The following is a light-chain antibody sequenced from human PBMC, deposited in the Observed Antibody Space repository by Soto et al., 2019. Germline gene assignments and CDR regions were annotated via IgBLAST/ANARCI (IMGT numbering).Light chain of an antibody. Sequence: QSVLTQPPSVSAAPGQKVTLSCSGSSSNIGNDYVSWYQQLPGAAPKLLISDNSKRPSGIPDRFSGSKSGTSATLGITGLQTGDEADYYCGAWDTSLSAVVFGGGTKLTVL. CDR1: SSNIGNDY. J-gene: IGLJ2*01. V-gene: IGLV1-51*01. CDR2: DNS. CDR3: GAWDTSLSAVV.